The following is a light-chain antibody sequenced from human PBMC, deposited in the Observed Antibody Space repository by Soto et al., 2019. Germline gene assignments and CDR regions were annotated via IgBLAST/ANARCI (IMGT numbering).Light chain of an antibody. Sequence: EIVLTQSPGTLSLSPGERATLSCRASQSVSSSYLAWYQQKPGQAPRLLIYGASGLATGIPDRFSGSGSGTDFTLTISRLEPEDFAVYYCQQYGGSPIFTFGPGAKVDIK. CDR2: GAS. V-gene: IGKV3-20*01. CDR1: QSVSSSY. CDR3: QQYGGSPIFT. J-gene: IGKJ3*01.